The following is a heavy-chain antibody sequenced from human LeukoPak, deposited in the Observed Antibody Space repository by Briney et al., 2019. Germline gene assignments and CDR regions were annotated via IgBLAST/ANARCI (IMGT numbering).Heavy chain of an antibody. D-gene: IGHD3-16*01. Sequence: SETLSLTCTVSGGSISSDTYFWGWIRQPPGKGLEWIANIYFTGNTYYNPSLKSRATISVDTSKKQFSLTLSSVTGADTAVYYCASEAHRGGGFDSWGQGTLVTVSS. CDR1: GGSISSDTYF. J-gene: IGHJ4*02. V-gene: IGHV4-39*01. CDR2: IYFTGNT. CDR3: ASEAHRGGGFDS.